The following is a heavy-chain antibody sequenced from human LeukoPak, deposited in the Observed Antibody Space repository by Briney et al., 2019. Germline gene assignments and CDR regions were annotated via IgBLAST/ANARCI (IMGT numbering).Heavy chain of an antibody. V-gene: IGHV4-59*08. Sequence: SETLSLTCTVSGGSISSYYWSWIRQPPGKGLECIGYIYYSGSTNYNPSLKSRVTISVDTSKNQFSLKLSSVTAADTAVYYCARTSEGRWRYDAFDIWGQGTMVTVSS. D-gene: IGHD5-24*01. CDR1: GGSISSYY. J-gene: IGHJ3*02. CDR2: IYYSGST. CDR3: ARTSEGRWRYDAFDI.